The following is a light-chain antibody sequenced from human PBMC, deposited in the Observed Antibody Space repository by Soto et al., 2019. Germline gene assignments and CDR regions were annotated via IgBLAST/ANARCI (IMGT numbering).Light chain of an antibody. Sequence: QSALTQPASVSGSPGQSITISCTGSSSDVGDYNYVSWYQHHPGKAPKLMIYDVTNRPSGVSNRFSGSKSGDTASLTISGLQAEYEADYYCSSYTSTNTLVLFGGGTKLTVL. CDR2: DVT. CDR3: SSYTSTNTLVL. J-gene: IGLJ2*01. CDR1: SSDVGDYNY. V-gene: IGLV2-14*03.